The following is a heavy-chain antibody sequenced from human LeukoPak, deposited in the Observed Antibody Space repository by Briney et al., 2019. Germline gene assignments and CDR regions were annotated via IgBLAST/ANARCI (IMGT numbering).Heavy chain of an antibody. D-gene: IGHD1-26*01. CDR3: ARGQWELSR. V-gene: IGHV4-34*01. CDR1: GGSFSGYY. J-gene: IGHJ4*02. CDR2: INHSGST. Sequence: SETLSLTCAVYGGSFSGYYWSWIRQPPGKGLEWIGEINHSGSTNYNPSLKSRVAISVDTSKNQFSLKLSSVTAADTAVYYCARGQWELSRWGQGTLVTVSS.